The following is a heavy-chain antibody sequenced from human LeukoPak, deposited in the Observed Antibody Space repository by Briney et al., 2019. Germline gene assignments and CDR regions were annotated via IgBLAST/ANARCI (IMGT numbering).Heavy chain of an antibody. CDR1: GFTFSNYA. J-gene: IGHJ4*02. D-gene: IGHD2-8*01. Sequence: PGGSLRLSCGASGFTFSNYAMYWVRQAPGKGLEWVSGLTGRGDSAYYADSVKGRFTISRDNSKNTLYLQMNSLRAEDTAVYYCATAVVLMVYATNRLDDYWGQGTLVTVSS. V-gene: IGHV3-23*01. CDR2: LTGRGDSA. CDR3: ATAVVLMVYATNRLDDY.